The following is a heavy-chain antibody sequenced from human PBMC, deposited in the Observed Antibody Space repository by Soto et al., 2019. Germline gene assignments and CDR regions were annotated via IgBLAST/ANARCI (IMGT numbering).Heavy chain of an antibody. Sequence: QITLKESGPTLVEPTQTLTLTCTYSGFSLTTTGVGVGWIRQPPGKALEWLGIIYWNDDKRYSPSLKNRFTLTSDISNSQVVLTMTNMDPVDTATYYCAHTWGLPCDYWGQGTLVIVSS. D-gene: IGHD3-16*01. V-gene: IGHV2-5*01. CDR1: GFSLTTTGVG. CDR3: AHTWGLPCDY. CDR2: IYWNDDK. J-gene: IGHJ4*02.